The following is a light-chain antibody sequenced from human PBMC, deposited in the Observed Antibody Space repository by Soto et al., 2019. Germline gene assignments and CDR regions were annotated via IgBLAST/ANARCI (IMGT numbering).Light chain of an antibody. Sequence: DIQMTQSPSSLSASVGDRVTITCRASQDIRKDLGWYQQKPGEAPKRLIYAASSLQSGVPSRFSGSGSGTEFTLTISSLQPEDFATYYCLQYNSYHPVFTFGGGTKVGIK. J-gene: IGKJ4*01. CDR2: AAS. CDR3: LQYNSYHPVFT. CDR1: QDIRKD. V-gene: IGKV1-17*01.